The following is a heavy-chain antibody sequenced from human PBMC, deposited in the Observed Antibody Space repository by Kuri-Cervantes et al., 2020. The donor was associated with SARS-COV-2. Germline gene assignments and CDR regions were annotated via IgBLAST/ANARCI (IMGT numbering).Heavy chain of an antibody. CDR2: IRYDGSNK. CDR1: GFIFSSHS. V-gene: IGHV3-30*02. D-gene: IGHD6-13*01. J-gene: IGHJ4*02. Sequence: GSPLKISCAASGFIFSSHSMNWVRQAPGKGLEWVAFIRYDGSNKYYADSVKGRFTISRDNSKNTLYLQMNSLRAEDTAVYYCAKDGYSSSWYIFDYWGQGALVTVSS. CDR3: AKDGYSSSWYIFDY.